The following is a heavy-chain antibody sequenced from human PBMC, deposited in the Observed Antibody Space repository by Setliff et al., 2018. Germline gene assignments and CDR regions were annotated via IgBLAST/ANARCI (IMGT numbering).Heavy chain of an antibody. V-gene: IGHV1-69*10. CDR2: IIPILGIA. D-gene: IGHD6-19*01. CDR3: ARGLHSSGWYWAFDY. CDR1: GGTFSSYA. Sequence: SVKVSCKASGGTFSSYAISWVRQAPGQGLEWMGGIIPILGIANYAQRFQGRVTITADESTSTAYMELSSLRSEDTAVYYCARGLHSSGWYWAFDYWGQGTLVTVSS. J-gene: IGHJ4*02.